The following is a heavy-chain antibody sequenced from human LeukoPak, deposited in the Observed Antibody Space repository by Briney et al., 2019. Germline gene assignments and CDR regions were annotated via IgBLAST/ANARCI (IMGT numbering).Heavy chain of an antibody. CDR2: IFYSGST. Sequence: PSQTLSLTCTVSGGSISSGDYYWHWIRQPPGKGLEWIGYIFYSGSTYYNTSLKSRVTISVDTSKSQFSLKLTSVTAADTAVYYCARDLRSHYDYWGQGTLVTASS. CDR1: GGSISSGDYY. J-gene: IGHJ4*02. V-gene: IGHV4-30-4*01. CDR3: ARDLRSHYDY. D-gene: IGHD5/OR15-5a*01.